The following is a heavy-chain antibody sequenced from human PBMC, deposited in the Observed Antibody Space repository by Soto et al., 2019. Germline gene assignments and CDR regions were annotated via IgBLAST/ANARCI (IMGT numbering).Heavy chain of an antibody. V-gene: IGHV1-69*13. CDR2: IIPIFGTA. CDR1: GGTFSSYA. D-gene: IGHD3-10*01. Sequence: SVKVSCKASGGTFSSYAISWVRQAPGQGLEWMGGIIPIFGTANYAQKFQGRVTITADESTSTAYMELSILRSEDTAVYYCARYGYYGSRRLPQLVPWGQRTRVTISS. CDR3: ARYGYYGSRRLPQLVP. J-gene: IGHJ5*02.